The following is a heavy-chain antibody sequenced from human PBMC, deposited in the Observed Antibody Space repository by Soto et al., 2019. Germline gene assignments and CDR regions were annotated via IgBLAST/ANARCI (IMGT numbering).Heavy chain of an antibody. CDR3: ASGASRWYPYFFDS. CDR2: IIPYYNTL. V-gene: IGHV1-69*01. D-gene: IGHD6-13*01. J-gene: IGHJ4*02. Sequence: AQVVQSGAEVRKPGSSVKLSCKASEGTFNSYAIAWVRQAPGQVLEWMGGIIPYYNTLNYAQKFQDRVTITADDSTNTVYMELSSLRSDDTAVYFCASGASRWYPYFFDSWAQGTLVTVSS. CDR1: EGTFNSYA.